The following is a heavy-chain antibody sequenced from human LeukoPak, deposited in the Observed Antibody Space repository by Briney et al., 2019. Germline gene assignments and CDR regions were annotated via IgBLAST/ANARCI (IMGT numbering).Heavy chain of an antibody. CDR2: ISSSGSTI. CDR1: GFTFSSYE. Sequence: GGSLRLSCAASGFTFSSYEMNWVRQAPGKGLEWVSYISSSGSTIYYADSVKGRFTISRDNAKNSLYLQMNSLRAEDTAVYYCARGGNSNGSYYYYGMDVWGQGTTVTVSS. CDR3: ARGGNSNGSYYYYGMDV. V-gene: IGHV3-48*03. D-gene: IGHD4-11*01. J-gene: IGHJ6*02.